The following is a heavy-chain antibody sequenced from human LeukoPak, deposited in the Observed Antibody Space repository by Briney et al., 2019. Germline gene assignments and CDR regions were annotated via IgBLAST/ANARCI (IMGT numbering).Heavy chain of an antibody. CDR2: IKQDGSVE. D-gene: IGHD6-6*01. Sequence: GGSLRLSCAASGFTFSSYWMSWVRQAPGKGLEWVANIKQDGSVEYYVVSVKGRFTISRDNAKESLYLQMNSLRAEDTAVYYCARIGYSSPSFDFWGQGTLVTVSS. CDR1: GFTFSSYW. V-gene: IGHV3-7*05. CDR3: ARIGYSSPSFDF. J-gene: IGHJ4*02.